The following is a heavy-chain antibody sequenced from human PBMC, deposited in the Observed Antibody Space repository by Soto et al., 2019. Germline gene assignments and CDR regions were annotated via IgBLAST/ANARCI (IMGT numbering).Heavy chain of an antibody. CDR3: ARDIVLVPAAMRHYYGMDV. V-gene: IGHV1-69*13. CDR1: GGTFSSYA. Sequence: SVKVSCKASGGTFSSYAISWVRQAPGQGLEWMGGIIPIFGTANYAQKFQGRVTITADESTSTAYMELSSLRSEDTAVYYCARDIVLVPAAMRHYYGMDVWGQGTTVTVSS. D-gene: IGHD2-2*01. J-gene: IGHJ6*02. CDR2: IIPIFGTA.